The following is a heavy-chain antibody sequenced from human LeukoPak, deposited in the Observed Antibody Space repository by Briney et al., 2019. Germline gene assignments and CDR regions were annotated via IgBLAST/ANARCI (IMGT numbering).Heavy chain of an antibody. J-gene: IGHJ4*02. CDR2: IIPILGIA. CDR3: ARDNSSGWLKAPWN. Sequence: ASVTVSCKASGGTFSSYAISWVRQAPGQGLEWMGRIIPILGIANYAQKFQGRVTITADKSTSTAYMELSSLRSEDTAVYYCARDNSSGWLKAPWNWGQGTLVTVSS. V-gene: IGHV1-69*04. CDR1: GGTFSSYA. D-gene: IGHD6-19*01.